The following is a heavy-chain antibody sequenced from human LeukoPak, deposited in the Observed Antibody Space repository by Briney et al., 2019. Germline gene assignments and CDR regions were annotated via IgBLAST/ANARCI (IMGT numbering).Heavy chain of an antibody. CDR2: IYSGGST. J-gene: IGHJ4*02. Sequence: PGGSLRLSCAASGFTVSSNYMSWVRQAPGKGLEWVSVIYSGGSTYYADSVKGRFTISRDTSKNTLYLQMNNLRAEDTAVYYCAKDRETYEYTFDYWGQGTLVTVSS. CDR3: AKDRETYEYTFDY. CDR1: GFTVSSNY. V-gene: IGHV3-66*01. D-gene: IGHD6-6*01.